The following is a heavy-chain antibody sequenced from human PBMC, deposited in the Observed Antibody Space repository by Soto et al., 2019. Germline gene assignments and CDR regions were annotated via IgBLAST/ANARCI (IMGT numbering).Heavy chain of an antibody. D-gene: IGHD2-15*01. CDR1: GYTFTSYF. CDR2: INPSGGST. CDR3: ARGLPLGYCSGGSCYAGGY. J-gene: IGHJ4*02. V-gene: IGHV1-46*03. Sequence: GASVKVSCKASGYTFTSYFMHWVRQAPGQGLEWMGIINPSGGSTSYAQKFQGRVTMTRDTSTSTVYMELSSLRSEDTAVYYCARGLPLGYCSGGSCYAGGYWGQGTLVTGS.